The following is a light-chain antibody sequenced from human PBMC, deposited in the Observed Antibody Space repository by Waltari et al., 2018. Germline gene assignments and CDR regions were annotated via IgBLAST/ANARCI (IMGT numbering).Light chain of an antibody. CDR3: QNHERLPAT. CDR2: AGS. CDR1: QSISKY. J-gene: IGKJ1*01. V-gene: IGKV3-20*01. Sequence: VLTQSPGTLSLSPGARSPLSCRASQSISKYLVWYQQRPGHAPRLLIYAGSTRAAGIPDRFSGSGYGTDFTLTISRLEPEDFAMYYCQNHERLPATFGQGTKVEFK.